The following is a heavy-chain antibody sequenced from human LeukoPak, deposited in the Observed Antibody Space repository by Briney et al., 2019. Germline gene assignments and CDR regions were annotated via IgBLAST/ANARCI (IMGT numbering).Heavy chain of an antibody. V-gene: IGHV7-4-1*02. J-gene: IGHJ3*02. CDR3: ARAKDGYSPDAFDI. Sequence: ASVTVSCKASGYTFTSYAMNWVRQAPGQGLEWMGWINTNTGNPTYAQGFTGRFVFSLDTSVSTAYLQISSLKAEDTAVYYCARAKDGYSPDAFDIWGQGTMVTVSS. CDR2: INTNTGNP. D-gene: IGHD5-24*01. CDR1: GYTFTSYA.